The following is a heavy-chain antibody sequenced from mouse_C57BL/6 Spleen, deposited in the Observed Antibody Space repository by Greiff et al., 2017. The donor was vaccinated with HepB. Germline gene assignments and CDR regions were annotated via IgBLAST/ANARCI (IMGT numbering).Heavy chain of an antibody. CDR2: IDPSDSYT. J-gene: IGHJ3*01. CDR1: GYTFTSYW. D-gene: IGHD3-2*02. CDR3: ARGGDRSGYVWFAY. Sequence: QVQLQQPGAELVMPGASVKLSCKASGYTFTSYWMHWVKQRPGQGLEWIGEIDPSDSYTNYNQKFKGKSTLTVDKSSSTAYMQLSSLKSEDSAVYYCARGGDRSGYVWFAYWGQGTRVTVSA. V-gene: IGHV1-69*01.